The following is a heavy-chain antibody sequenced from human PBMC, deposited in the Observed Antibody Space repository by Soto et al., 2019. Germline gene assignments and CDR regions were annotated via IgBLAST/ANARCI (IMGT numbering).Heavy chain of an antibody. CDR3: AKRPTPSSAWSYWFFDL. CDR1: GFTFSTHA. D-gene: IGHD6-19*01. V-gene: IGHV3-23*01. J-gene: IGHJ2*01. Sequence: GGSLRLSCAASGFTFSTHAMSWVRQAPGKGLEWVSSIIGSGGETYYADSVKGRFTVSRDNSKNTLCLQMNGLRVEDTAVYYCAKRPTPSSAWSYWFFDLWGRGTLVTVSS. CDR2: IIGSGGET.